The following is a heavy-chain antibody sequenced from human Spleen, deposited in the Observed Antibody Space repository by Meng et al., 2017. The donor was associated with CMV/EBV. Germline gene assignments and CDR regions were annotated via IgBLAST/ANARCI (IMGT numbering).Heavy chain of an antibody. D-gene: IGHD3-10*01. V-gene: IGHV4-34*01. CDR2: INHSGST. CDR1: GGSFSGYY. Sequence: QVQLQQWGAGLLKPSETLSLTGAVYGGSFSGYYWSWIRQPPGKGLEWIGEINHSGSTNYNPSLKSRVTISVDTSKNQFSLKLSSVTAADTAVYYCARGPQFGWYWGQGTLVTVSS. J-gene: IGHJ4*02. CDR3: ARGPQFGWY.